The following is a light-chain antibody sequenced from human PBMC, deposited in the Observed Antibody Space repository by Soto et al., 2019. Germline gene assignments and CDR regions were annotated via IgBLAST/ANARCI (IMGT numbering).Light chain of an antibody. V-gene: IGKV3-20*01. CDR3: QQYGSSPYT. CDR2: GAS. J-gene: IGKJ2*01. CDR1: QSVSSNY. Sequence: EIVLTQSPGTLSLSPGERASLSCRASQSVSSNYLAWYQQKPRQAPRLLIYGASSRATGMPDRFSGSGSGTDFTLTISRLETEDFAVFYCQQYGSSPYTFGQGTKLEIK.